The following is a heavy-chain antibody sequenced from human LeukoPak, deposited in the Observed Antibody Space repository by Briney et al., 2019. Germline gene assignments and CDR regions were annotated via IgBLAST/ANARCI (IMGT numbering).Heavy chain of an antibody. CDR1: GFTFSDYY. CDR3: AKGHTYGMI. J-gene: IGHJ4*02. V-gene: IGHV3-11*01. CDR2: ISSSGTTM. Sequence: GGSLRLSCAASGFTFSDYYMSWIRQTPGKGLGWVSYISSSGTTMEYADSVKGRFTISRDNAKDSLYLQMNSLGAEDTAVYYCAKGHTYGMIWGQGTLVTVSS. D-gene: IGHD5-18*01.